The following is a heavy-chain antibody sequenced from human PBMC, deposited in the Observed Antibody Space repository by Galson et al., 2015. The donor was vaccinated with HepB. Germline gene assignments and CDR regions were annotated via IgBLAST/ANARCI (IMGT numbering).Heavy chain of an antibody. Sequence: SVKVSCKASGGTFSTYVISWVRQAPRQGLEWMGGIIPIFATVSYAQKFQGRITITADESTSTVYMELSSLRSEDTAVYYCARDGVGVATAKDWFDPWGQGTLVTVSS. J-gene: IGHJ5*02. V-gene: IGHV1-69*13. CDR1: GGTFSTYV. CDR2: IIPIFATV. CDR3: ARDGVGVATAKDWFDP. D-gene: IGHD5-12*01.